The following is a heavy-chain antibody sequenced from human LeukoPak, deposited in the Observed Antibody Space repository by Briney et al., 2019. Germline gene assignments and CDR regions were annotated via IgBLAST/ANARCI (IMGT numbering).Heavy chain of an antibody. CDR3: ARAIAAAGIDAFDI. CDR1: GGTFSSYA. D-gene: IGHD6-13*01. Sequence: ASVKVSCKASGGTFSSYAISWVRQAPGQGLEWMGRIIPILGIANYAQKFQGRVTITADKSTSTAYMEPSSLRSEDTAVYYCARAIAAAGIDAFDIWGQGTMVTVSS. J-gene: IGHJ3*02. CDR2: IIPILGIA. V-gene: IGHV1-69*04.